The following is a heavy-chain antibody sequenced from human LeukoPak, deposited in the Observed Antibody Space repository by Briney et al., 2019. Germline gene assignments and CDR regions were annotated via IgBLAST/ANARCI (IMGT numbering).Heavy chain of an antibody. CDR1: GFSFSGSS. CDR3: TRLGEYSSSWTGY. CDR2: IRSKAHSYAT. D-gene: IGHD6-6*01. V-gene: IGHV3-73*01. J-gene: IGHJ4*02. Sequence: GGSLRLSCAASGFSFSGSSIYWVRQASGKGLEWVGRIRSKAHSYATAYAASVKGRFTISRDDSKSTAYLQMNSLETEDTAVYYCTRLGEYSSSWTGYWGQGALVTVSS.